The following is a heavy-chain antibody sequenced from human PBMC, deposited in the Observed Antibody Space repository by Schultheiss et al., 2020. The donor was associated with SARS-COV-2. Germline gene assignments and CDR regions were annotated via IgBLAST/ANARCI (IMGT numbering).Heavy chain of an antibody. Sequence: VKVSCKASGYTFTSYYMHWVRQAPGQGLEWMGIINPSGGSTSYAQKFQGRVTMTRDTSTSTVYMELSSLRSVDTAVYYCARVFSAAGTGFDYWGQGTLVTVSS. J-gene: IGHJ4*02. CDR3: ARVFSAAGTGFDY. CDR2: INPSGGST. CDR1: GYTFTSYY. D-gene: IGHD6-13*01. V-gene: IGHV1-46*01.